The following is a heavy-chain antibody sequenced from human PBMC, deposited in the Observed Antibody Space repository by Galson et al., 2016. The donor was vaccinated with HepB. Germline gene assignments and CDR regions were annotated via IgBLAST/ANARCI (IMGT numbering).Heavy chain of an antibody. D-gene: IGHD3-10*01. CDR1: GFTFRNYW. J-gene: IGHJ3*02. CDR3: ASKVARVSIGVFDS. Sequence: SLRLSCAASGFTFRNYWMHWVRQSPGEGLVWVSRVSGDGTSTFYADSVKGRFTVSRDNAKNTLYMEMSNRRVDDTAVYYCASKVARVSIGVFDSWGQGTMVTVSA. V-gene: IGHV3-74*01. CDR2: VSGDGTST.